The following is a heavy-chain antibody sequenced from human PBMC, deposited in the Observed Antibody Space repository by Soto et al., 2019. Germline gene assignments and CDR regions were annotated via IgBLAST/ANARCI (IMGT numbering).Heavy chain of an antibody. Sequence: QVQLQESGPGLVKPSETLSLTCTVSGGSVSSGSYYWSWIRQPPGKGLEWIGYIYYSGSTNYNPSLKSRVTISVDTSKNQFSLKLSSVTAADTAVYYCARVRYYLDYWGQGTLVTVSS. J-gene: IGHJ4*02. CDR1: GGSVSSGSYY. V-gene: IGHV4-61*01. CDR2: IYYSGST. CDR3: ARVRYYLDY.